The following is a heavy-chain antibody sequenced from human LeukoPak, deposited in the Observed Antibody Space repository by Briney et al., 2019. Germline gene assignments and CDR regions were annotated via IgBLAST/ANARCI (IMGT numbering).Heavy chain of an antibody. Sequence: SETLSLTCTVSGVSINSYSWSWIRQPAGKGLEWIGHIYTGGNTDYNPSLKSRVTMSVDMSKNQFSLRLSLVTAADTAAYYCARDLGPVRSGWFGPWGQGTLVTVSS. CDR3: ARDLGPVRSGWFGP. D-gene: IGHD3-10*01. J-gene: IGHJ5*02. CDR2: IYTGGNT. V-gene: IGHV4-4*07. CDR1: GVSINSYS.